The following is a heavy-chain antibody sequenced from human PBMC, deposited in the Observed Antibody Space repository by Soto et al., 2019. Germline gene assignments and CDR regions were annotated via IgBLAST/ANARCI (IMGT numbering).Heavy chain of an antibody. D-gene: IGHD3-10*01. CDR1: GGSFSGYC. Sequence: SETLSLTCAVYGGSFSGYCWSCIRQPPGKGLEWIVEINHSGSTNYNPSLKSRVTISVDTSKNQVSLQLRSVTAADRAVYYCARGRGNYYYGSGSYYARGGFDPWGQGTLVT. J-gene: IGHJ5*02. CDR2: INHSGST. CDR3: ARGRGNYYYGSGSYYARGGFDP. V-gene: IGHV4-34*01.